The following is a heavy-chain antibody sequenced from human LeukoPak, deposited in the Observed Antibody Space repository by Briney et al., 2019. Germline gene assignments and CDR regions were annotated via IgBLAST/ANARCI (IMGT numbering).Heavy chain of an antibody. CDR1: GATFSSYA. J-gene: IGHJ4*02. CDR3: ARGGRIGDYGDDDYYFDY. Sequence: SVKVSCKASGATFSSYAISWVRQAPGQGLEWMGGIIPIFGTANYAQKFQGRVTITTDESTSTAYMELSSLRSEDTAVYYCARGGRIGDYGDDDYYFDYWGQGTLVTVSS. CDR2: IIPIFGTA. V-gene: IGHV1-69*05. D-gene: IGHD4-17*01.